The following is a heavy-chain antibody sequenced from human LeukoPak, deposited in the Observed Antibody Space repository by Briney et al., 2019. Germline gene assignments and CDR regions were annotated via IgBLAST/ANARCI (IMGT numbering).Heavy chain of an antibody. CDR1: GFTFSSYS. V-gene: IGHV3-21*01. D-gene: IGHD1-26*01. Sequence: GGSLRLSCAASGFTFSSYSMNWVRQAPGKGLEWVSSISSSSSYIYYADSVKGRFTISRDNAKNSLYLQMNSLRAEDTAVYYCVPLGAATILEFDYWGQGTLVTVSS. CDR3: VPLGAATILEFDY. J-gene: IGHJ4*02. CDR2: ISSSSSYI.